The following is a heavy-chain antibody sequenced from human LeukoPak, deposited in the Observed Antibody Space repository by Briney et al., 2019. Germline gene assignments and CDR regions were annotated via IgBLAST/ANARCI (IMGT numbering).Heavy chain of an antibody. J-gene: IGHJ4*02. CDR3: VKASGPQSPGH. CDR1: GFTFKTHG. D-gene: IGHD2-2*01. V-gene: IGHV3-30*18. Sequence: GWSLTLSCGASGFTFKTHGMHWLRPAPGRGLEGVAVVSYDGSNKFYPESVKGRFTISRDDSKNTVYLQMSSLRPEDTAVYYCVKASGPQSPGHWGQGTLVIVSS. CDR2: VSYDGSNK.